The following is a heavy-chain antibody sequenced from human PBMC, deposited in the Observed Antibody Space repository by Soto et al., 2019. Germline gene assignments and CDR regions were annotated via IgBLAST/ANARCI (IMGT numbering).Heavy chain of an antibody. D-gene: IGHD6-19*01. CDR1: KFSFSDYA. J-gene: IGHJ4*02. V-gene: IGHV3-30-3*01. CDR3: ARDPSGSYPIFDY. Sequence: QVQLVESGGGVVQPGRSLRLSCAASKFSFSDYAMHWLRQAPGKGLEWVAVISYDGSNKFYADSVKGRFTISRDNSKNTPFLQMNSLRVEDTAVYYCARDPSGSYPIFDYWGQGILVFVSS. CDR2: ISYDGSNK.